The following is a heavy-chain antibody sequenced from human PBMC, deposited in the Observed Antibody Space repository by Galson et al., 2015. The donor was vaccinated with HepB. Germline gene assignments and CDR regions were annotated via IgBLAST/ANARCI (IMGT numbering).Heavy chain of an antibody. CDR3: ARAYSNYGVRLGFDP. CDR1: GFSLSTSGMC. Sequence: PALVKPTQTLTLTCTFSGFSLSTSGMCVSWIRQPPGKALEWLALIDWDDDKYYSTSLKTRLTISKDTSKNQVVLTMTNMDPVDTATYYCARAYSNYGVRLGFDPWGQGTLVTVSS. J-gene: IGHJ5*02. CDR2: IDWDDDK. D-gene: IGHD4-11*01. V-gene: IGHV2-70*01.